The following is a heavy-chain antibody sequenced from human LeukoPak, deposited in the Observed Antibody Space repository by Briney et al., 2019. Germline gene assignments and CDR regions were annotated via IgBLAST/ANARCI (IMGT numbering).Heavy chain of an antibody. J-gene: IGHJ4*02. CDR2: ISSGGTT. V-gene: IGHV3-23*01. D-gene: IGHD4-17*01. CDR1: GFTFSSYA. Sequence: GGSLRLSCAASGFTFSSYAMSWVRQAPGKGLEWVSAISSGGTTYYADSVKGRFSISRDNSKNTLYLQMNSLRAEDTADYYCAKAPTVTTGGFDSWGQGSLVTVSS. CDR3: AKAPTVTTGGFDS.